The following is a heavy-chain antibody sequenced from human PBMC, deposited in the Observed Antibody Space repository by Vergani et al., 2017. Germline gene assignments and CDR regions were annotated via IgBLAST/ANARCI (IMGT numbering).Heavy chain of an antibody. J-gene: IGHJ3*02. Sequence: EVQLVESGGGLVKPGGSLELSFPASGLPFVPFSFTWVPPAPGTGLEWVSSLSSSSSYIYSPNSVKGPLTISRENAKNSLYLQMNSLRAEDTAVYYCAREASDYYDSSGYSPHDAFDIWGQGTMVTVSS. CDR2: LSSSSSYI. CDR1: GLPFVPFS. CDR3: AREASDYYDSSGYSPHDAFDI. D-gene: IGHD3-22*01. V-gene: IGHV3-21*01.